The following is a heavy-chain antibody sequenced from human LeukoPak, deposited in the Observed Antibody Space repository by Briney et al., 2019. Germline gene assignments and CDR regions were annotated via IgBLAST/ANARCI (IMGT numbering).Heavy chain of an antibody. J-gene: IGHJ4*02. CDR1: GFTFSSYS. CDR2: ISSSSSTI. V-gene: IGHV3-48*02. Sequence: GGSLRLSCAASGFTFSSYSMNWVRRAPGKGLEWVSYISSSSSTIYYADSVKGRFTISRDNAKNSLYLQMNSLRDEDTAVYYCARDSGLTTPYYFDYWGQGTLVTVSS. CDR3: ARDSGLTTPYYFDY. D-gene: IGHD3-10*01.